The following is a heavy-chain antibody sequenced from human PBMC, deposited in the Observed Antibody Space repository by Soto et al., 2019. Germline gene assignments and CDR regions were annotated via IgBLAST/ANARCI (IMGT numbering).Heavy chain of an antibody. CDR3: TTALWLGELLTSDY. CDR2: IKTKTDGGTT. Sequence: PGGSLRISCAASGFTFSNVWMKWVRQAPGKGLEWVGRIKTKTDGGTTDYAAPVKGRFTISRDDSKNTLYLQMNSLKTEDTAVYYCTTALWLGELLTSDYSGQGTLVSVAS. CDR1: GFTFSNVW. D-gene: IGHD3-10*01. J-gene: IGHJ4*02. V-gene: IGHV3-15*01.